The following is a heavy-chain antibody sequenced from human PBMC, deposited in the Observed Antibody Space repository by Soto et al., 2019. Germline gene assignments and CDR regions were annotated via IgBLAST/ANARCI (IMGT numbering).Heavy chain of an antibody. V-gene: IGHV1-3*01. D-gene: IGHD6-19*01. Sequence: ASVKVSCKASGYTFTSYSMHWVRQAPGQRLEWMGWINAGNGNTKYSQKFQGRVTITRDTSASTAYMELSSLRSEDTAVYYCAREASSGWYVRIYWFDPWGQGTLVTVSS. CDR2: INAGNGNT. CDR3: AREASSGWYVRIYWFDP. CDR1: GYTFTSYS. J-gene: IGHJ5*02.